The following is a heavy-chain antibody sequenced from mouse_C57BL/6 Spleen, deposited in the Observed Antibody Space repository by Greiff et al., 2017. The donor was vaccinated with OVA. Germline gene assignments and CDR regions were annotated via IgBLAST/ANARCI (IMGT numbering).Heavy chain of an antibody. CDR1: GFTFSDYG. Sequence: EVKLVESGGGLVKPGGSLKLSCAASGFTFSDYGMHWVRQAPEKGLEWVAYISSGSSTIYYADTVKGRFTISRDNAKNTLFLQMTSLRSEDTAMYYCARGGSYYDSLMGYWGQGTSVTVSS. CDR3: ARGGSYYDSLMGY. CDR2: ISSGSSTI. J-gene: IGHJ4*01. V-gene: IGHV5-17*01. D-gene: IGHD2-4*01.